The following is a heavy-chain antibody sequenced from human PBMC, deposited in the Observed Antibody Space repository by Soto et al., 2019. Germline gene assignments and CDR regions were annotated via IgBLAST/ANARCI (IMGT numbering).Heavy chain of an antibody. D-gene: IGHD2-15*01. V-gene: IGHV5-51*01. CDR2: IYPGDSDT. CDR3: ARHCSGGSCSRGHYYYGMDV. CDR1: GYSFTSYW. J-gene: IGHJ6*02. Sequence: GESLKISCKGSGYSFTSYWIGWVRQMPGKGLEWMGIIYPGDSDTRYSPSFQGQVTISADKSISTAYLQWSSLKASDTAMYYCARHCSGGSCSRGHYYYGMDVWGQGTTVTVSS.